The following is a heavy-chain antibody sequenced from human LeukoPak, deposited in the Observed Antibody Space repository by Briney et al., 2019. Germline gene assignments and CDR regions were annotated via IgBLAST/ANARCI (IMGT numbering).Heavy chain of an antibody. D-gene: IGHD3-22*01. CDR2: ISSSSSYI. Sequence: KPGGSLRLSCAASGFTFSSYSMNWVRPAPGKGLEWVSSISSSSSYIYYADSVKGRFTISRYNAKNSLYLQMNSLRAEDTAVYYCARDPSNYYDSSGYHDAFDIWGQGTMVTVSS. CDR3: ARDPSNYYDSSGYHDAFDI. J-gene: IGHJ3*02. CDR1: GFTFSSYS. V-gene: IGHV3-21*01.